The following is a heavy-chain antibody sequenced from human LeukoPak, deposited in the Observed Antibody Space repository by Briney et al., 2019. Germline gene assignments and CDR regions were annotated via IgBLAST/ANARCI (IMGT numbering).Heavy chain of an antibody. CDR1: GYTFTSYD. D-gene: IGHD6-19*01. V-gene: IGHV1-8*01. CDR3: ARARPGIAVAGRGYYFDY. J-gene: IGHJ4*02. Sequence: ASVKVSCKASGYTFTSYDINWVRQATGQGLEWMGWMNPNSGNTGYAQKFQGRVTVTRNTSISTAYMELSSLRSEDTAVYYCARARPGIAVAGRGYYFDYWGQGTLVTVSS. CDR2: MNPNSGNT.